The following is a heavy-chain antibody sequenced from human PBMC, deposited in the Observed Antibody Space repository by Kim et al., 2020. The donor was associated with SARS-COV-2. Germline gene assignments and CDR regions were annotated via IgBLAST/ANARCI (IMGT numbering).Heavy chain of an antibody. CDR1: GGSFSGYY. V-gene: IGHV4-34*01. D-gene: IGHD6-19*01. J-gene: IGHJ4*02. Sequence: SETLSLTCAVYGGSFSGYYWSWIRQPPGKGLEWIGEINHSGSTNYNPSLKSRVTISVDTSKNQFSLKLSSVTAADTAVYYCARGSGDSSGWYGYWGQGTL. CDR3: ARGSGDSSGWYGY. CDR2: INHSGST.